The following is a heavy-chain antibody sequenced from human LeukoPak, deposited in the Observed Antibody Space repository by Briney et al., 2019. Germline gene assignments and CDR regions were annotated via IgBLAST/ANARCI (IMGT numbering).Heavy chain of an antibody. D-gene: IGHD2-15*01. J-gene: IGHJ4*02. V-gene: IGHV3-23*01. Sequence: PGGSLRLSCAASGFTFSSYGMSWVRQAPGKGLEWVSAISGSGGSTYYADSVKGRFTISRDNSKNTLYLQMNSLRAEDTAVYYCAKDADIVVVVAATGFDYWGQGTLVTVSS. CDR1: GFTFSSYG. CDR2: ISGSGGST. CDR3: AKDADIVVVVAATGFDY.